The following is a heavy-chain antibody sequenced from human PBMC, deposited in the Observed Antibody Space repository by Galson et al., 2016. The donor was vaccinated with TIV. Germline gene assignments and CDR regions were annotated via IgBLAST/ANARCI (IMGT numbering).Heavy chain of an antibody. CDR1: GGIFTNYA. Sequence: SVKVSCKASGGIFTNYAISWVRQAPGQGLEWMGRIIPMFDSANYAQKFQGRVTITTDEVKTTTYMELGSLRSEDTAMYFCARAPQIYDDWFDSWGQGTLVIVSS. CDR2: IIPMFDSA. CDR3: ARAPQIYDDWFDS. J-gene: IGHJ5*01. V-gene: IGHV1-69*05. D-gene: IGHD3-16*01.